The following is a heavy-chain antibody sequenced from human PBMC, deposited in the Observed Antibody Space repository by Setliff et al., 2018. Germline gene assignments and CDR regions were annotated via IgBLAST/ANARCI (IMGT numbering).Heavy chain of an antibody. D-gene: IGHD3-10*01. J-gene: IGHJ6*02. Sequence: SETLSLTCAVSGYSISSGFSWVWIRQSPGKGLEWIGRILFSGDTYYNPSLMSRVTISVDTSRNQFSLKLRSVTAADTAVYYCARLSWDGLRYYGLDVWGQGATVTVSS. CDR1: GYSISSGFS. CDR3: ARLSWDGLRYYGLDV. V-gene: IGHV4-38-2*01. CDR2: ILFSGDT.